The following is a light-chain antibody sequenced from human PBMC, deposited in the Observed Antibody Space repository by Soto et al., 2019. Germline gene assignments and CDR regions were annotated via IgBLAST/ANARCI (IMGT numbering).Light chain of an antibody. Sequence: DIQMTQSPSSLSASVGDRVTITCRASRTIAGYVNWYQQRPGEAPNLLIYAASSLQSGVPSRFRGSGSGTDFTLTINSLQPEDFAVYYCQQYGGSPRTFGQGTKVDIK. J-gene: IGKJ1*01. CDR1: RTIAGY. CDR3: QQYGGSPRT. CDR2: AAS. V-gene: IGKV1-39*01.